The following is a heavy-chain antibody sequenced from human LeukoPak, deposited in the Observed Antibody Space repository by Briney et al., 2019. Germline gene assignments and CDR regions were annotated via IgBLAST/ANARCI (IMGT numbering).Heavy chain of an antibody. CDR1: GGSISSGGYY. D-gene: IGHD2-15*01. V-gene: IGHV4-61*08. Sequence: SETLSLTCTVSGGSISSGGYYWSWIRQPPGKGLEWIGYIYYSGSTNYNPSLKSRVTISVDTSKNQFSLKLSSVTAADTAVYYCASGDCSGGSCYLPFDYWGQGTLVTVSS. J-gene: IGHJ4*02. CDR3: ASGDCSGGSCYLPFDY. CDR2: IYYSGST.